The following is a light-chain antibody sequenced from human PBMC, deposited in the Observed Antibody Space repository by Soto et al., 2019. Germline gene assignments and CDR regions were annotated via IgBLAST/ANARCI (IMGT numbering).Light chain of an antibody. J-gene: IGKJ1*01. Sequence: DIQMTQSPSTLSASVGDRVTITCRASQSVSSWLAWYQQKPGKAPKVLIYDASSLESGVPSRFSGSGSGTEFTLTIRSLQPDDFATYYCQQYNRYWTFGQGTKV. CDR2: DAS. CDR3: QQYNRYWT. V-gene: IGKV1-5*01. CDR1: QSVSSW.